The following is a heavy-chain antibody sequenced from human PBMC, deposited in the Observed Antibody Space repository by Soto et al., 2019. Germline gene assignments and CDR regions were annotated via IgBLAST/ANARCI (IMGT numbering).Heavy chain of an antibody. Sequence: QVQLVQSGAEVKKPGSSVKVSCKASGGTFSSYAISWVRQAPGQGLEWMGGIIPIFGTANYAQKFQGRVTITADESTSTAYMKLSSLRSEDTAVYYCARVAVAYTKYYYGMDVWGQGTTVTVSS. J-gene: IGHJ6*02. CDR1: GGTFSSYA. CDR2: IIPIFGTA. CDR3: ARVAVAYTKYYYGMDV. V-gene: IGHV1-69*01. D-gene: IGHD6-13*01.